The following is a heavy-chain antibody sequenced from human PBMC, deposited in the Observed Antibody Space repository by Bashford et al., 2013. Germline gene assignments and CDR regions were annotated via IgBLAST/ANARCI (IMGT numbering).Heavy chain of an antibody. CDR1: GGSISSYY. V-gene: IGHV4-59*01. D-gene: IGHD5-12*01. J-gene: IGHJ4*02. CDR2: IYYSGTT. CDR3: ARVGATIRPFTT. Sequence: SETLSLTCTVSGGSISSYYWTWIRQPPGKALEWIGYIYYSGTTNYNPSLKSRVTISVDTSKNQFSLKLSSVTAADTAVYYCARVGATIRPFTTWGQGTLVTVSS.